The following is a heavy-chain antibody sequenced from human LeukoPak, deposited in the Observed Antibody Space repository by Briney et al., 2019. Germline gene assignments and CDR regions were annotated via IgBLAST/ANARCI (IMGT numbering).Heavy chain of an antibody. J-gene: IGHJ6*03. V-gene: IGHV3-21*01. Sequence: MPGGSLRPSCAASGFTFNTYTMNWVRQAPGKGLEWVSSISSSSVYIYYADSVKGRFTISRDNSKNTLYLQMNSLRDEDTAVFYCAKDGSRSREVFPYYYGSGRLQYMDVWGKGTTVIISS. D-gene: IGHD3-10*01. CDR2: ISSSSVYI. CDR3: AKDGSRSREVFPYYYGSGRLQYMDV. CDR1: GFTFNTYT.